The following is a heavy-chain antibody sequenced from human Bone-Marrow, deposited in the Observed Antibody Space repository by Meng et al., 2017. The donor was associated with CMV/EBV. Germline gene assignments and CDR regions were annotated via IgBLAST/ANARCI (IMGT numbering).Heavy chain of an antibody. J-gene: IGHJ4*02. Sequence: ASVKVSCKASGYTFTSYGISWVRQAPGQGLEWMGWISAYNGNTNYAQKLQGRVTMTTDTSTSTAYMELRSLRSDDTAVYYCARGYCSSTSCPPYYFDDWGQGTLVTVSS. CDR2: ISAYNGNT. CDR1: GYTFTSYG. CDR3: ARGYCSSTSCPPYYFDD. D-gene: IGHD2-2*01. V-gene: IGHV1-18*01.